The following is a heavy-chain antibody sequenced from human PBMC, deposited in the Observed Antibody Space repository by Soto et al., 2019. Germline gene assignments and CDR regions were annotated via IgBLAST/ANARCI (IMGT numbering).Heavy chain of an antibody. J-gene: IGHJ6*02. CDR1: GGSISSGGYY. D-gene: IGHD2-2*01. Sequence: SETLSLTCTVSGGSISSGGYYWSWIRQHPGKGLEWIGYIYYSGSTYYNPSLKSRVTISVDTSKNQFSLKLSSVTAADTAVYYCARGGYCSSTSCYSSPGPYGMDVWGQGTTVT. V-gene: IGHV4-31*03. CDR3: ARGGYCSSTSCYSSPGPYGMDV. CDR2: IYYSGST.